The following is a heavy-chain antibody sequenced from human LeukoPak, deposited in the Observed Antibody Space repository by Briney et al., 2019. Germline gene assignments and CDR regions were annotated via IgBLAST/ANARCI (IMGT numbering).Heavy chain of an antibody. CDR3: AKGKGPGIAASDVFDS. CDR2: INWKSDSI. V-gene: IGHV3-9*01. Sequence: GGSLRLSCAAYGFTFDDYALFWVRQAPGKGLEWVSGINWKSDSIGYADSVKGRFTISRDNANNSLYLQMNSLRAEDTALYYCAKGKGPGIAASDVFDSWGQGTLVTVSS. D-gene: IGHD6-13*01. CDR1: GFTFDDYA. J-gene: IGHJ4*02.